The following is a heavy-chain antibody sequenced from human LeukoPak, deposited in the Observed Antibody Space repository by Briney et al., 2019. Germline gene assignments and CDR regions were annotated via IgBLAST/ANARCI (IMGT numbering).Heavy chain of an antibody. CDR2: IYTSGST. Sequence: SETLSLTCTVSGGSISSGSYYWSWIRQPAGKGLGWIGRIYTSGSTNYNPSLKSRVTISVDTSKNQFSLKLSSVTAADTAVYYCARLGYDSSGYYYFDYWGQGTLVTVSS. CDR1: GGSISSGSYY. V-gene: IGHV4-61*02. CDR3: ARLGYDSSGYYYFDY. J-gene: IGHJ4*02. D-gene: IGHD3-22*01.